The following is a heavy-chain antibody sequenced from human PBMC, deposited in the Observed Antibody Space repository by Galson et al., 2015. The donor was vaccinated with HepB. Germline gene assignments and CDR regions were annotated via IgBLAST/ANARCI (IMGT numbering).Heavy chain of an antibody. J-gene: IGHJ4*02. CDR2: IYYSGST. CDR3: ARSNGYSSNWYFYFDY. D-gene: IGHD6-13*01. V-gene: IGHV4-39*01. Sequence: LSLTCTVSGGSISTSSYYWGWIRQPPGKGLEWIGSIYYSGSTYYNPSLKSRVTISVDTSKNQFSLKLSSVTAADTAVYYCARSNGYSSNWYFYFDYWGQGTLLSVSS. CDR1: GGSISTSSYY.